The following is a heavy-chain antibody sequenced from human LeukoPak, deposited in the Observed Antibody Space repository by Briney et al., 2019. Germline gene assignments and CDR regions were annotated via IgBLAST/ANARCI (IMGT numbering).Heavy chain of an antibody. CDR1: GGSISSSCYY. J-gene: IGHJ6*03. D-gene: IGHD3-22*01. V-gene: IGHV4-39*01. CDR3: VCSPHGYYSIYYYYYMDV. Sequence: SETLSLTCTVSGGSISSSCYYWGWIRQPPGKGLEWIGSIYYSGSTYYNPSLKSRVIISVDTSKNQFSLKLSSVTAADTAVYYCVCSPHGYYSIYYYYYMDVWGKGTTVTISS. CDR2: IYYSGST.